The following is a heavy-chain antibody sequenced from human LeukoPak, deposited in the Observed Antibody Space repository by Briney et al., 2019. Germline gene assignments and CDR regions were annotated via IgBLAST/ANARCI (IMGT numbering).Heavy chain of an antibody. V-gene: IGHV1-69*13. J-gene: IGHJ3*02. CDR2: IIPIFGTA. CDR1: GGTFSSYA. D-gene: IGHD5-12*01. Sequence: SVTVSCKASGGTFSSYAISWVRQAPGQGLEWMGGIIPIFGTANYAQKFQGRVTITADESTSTAYMELSRLRSEDTAVYYCARGGIVATIFAFDIWGQGTMVTVSS. CDR3: ARGGIVATIFAFDI.